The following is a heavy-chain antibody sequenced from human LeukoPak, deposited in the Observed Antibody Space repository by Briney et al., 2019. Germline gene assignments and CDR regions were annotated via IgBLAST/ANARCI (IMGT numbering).Heavy chain of an antibody. CDR1: GFTFSSYA. V-gene: IGHV3-23*01. CDR2: ISGSGGST. CDR3: AKVGGYSGGGGHFHY. J-gene: IGHJ1*01. Sequence: GGSLRLSCAASGFTFSSYAMSWVRQAPGKGLEWVSAISGSGGSTYYADSVKGRFTISRDNSKSTLYLQMNSLRAEDTAVYYCAKVGGYSGGGGHFHYGGREPRVPVPS. D-gene: IGHD6-13*01.